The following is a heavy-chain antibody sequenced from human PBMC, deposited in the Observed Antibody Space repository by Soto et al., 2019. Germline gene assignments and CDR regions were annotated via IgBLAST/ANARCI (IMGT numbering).Heavy chain of an antibody. J-gene: IGHJ4*02. Sequence: SVKLACKASGYTFTSYGISWVRQAPGQGLEWMGWISAYNGNTNYAQKLQGRVTISVDRSKNQLSLKLSSVTAADTAVYYCARITGYSYGIDYWGQGTLVTVSS. V-gene: IGHV1-18*04. CDR1: GYTFTSYG. CDR3: ARITGYSYGIDY. D-gene: IGHD5-18*01. CDR2: ISAYNGNT.